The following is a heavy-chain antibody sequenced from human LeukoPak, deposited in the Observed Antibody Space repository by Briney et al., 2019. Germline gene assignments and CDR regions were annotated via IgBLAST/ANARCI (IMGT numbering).Heavy chain of an antibody. CDR2: ISGSGGST. CDR1: GVTFSSYA. Sequence: GGSLRLSCAASGVTFSSYAMSWVRQAPGKGLECVSAISGSGGSTYYADSVTGRFTISRDNSKNTLYLQMNSLRAEDTAVYYCAKGGVLRFLEWLSRGYFDYWGQGTLVTVSS. CDR3: AKGGVLRFLEWLSRGYFDY. J-gene: IGHJ4*02. D-gene: IGHD3-3*01. V-gene: IGHV3-23*01.